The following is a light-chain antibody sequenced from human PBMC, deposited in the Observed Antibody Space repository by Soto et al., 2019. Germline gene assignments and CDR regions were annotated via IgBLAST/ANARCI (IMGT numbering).Light chain of an antibody. V-gene: IGLV1-44*01. J-gene: IGLJ2*01. CDR3: ATWDDSLNGRV. Sequence: QSVLPQPPSASGTPGQRVTISCSGSSSNIGINTVDWYQQFPGTAPKLLIYSNNQRPSGVPDRFSGSKSGTSASLAISGLQSEDEADYYCATWDDSLNGRVFGGGTKVTVL. CDR2: SNN. CDR1: SSNIGINT.